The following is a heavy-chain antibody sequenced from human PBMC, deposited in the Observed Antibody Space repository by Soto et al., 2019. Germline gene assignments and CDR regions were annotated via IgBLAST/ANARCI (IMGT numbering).Heavy chain of an antibody. J-gene: IGHJ4*02. CDR3: ARSRYCSGGSCYWWVY. D-gene: IGHD2-15*01. CDR1: GYTFTSYD. CDR2: MNPNSGNT. V-gene: IGHV1-8*01. Sequence: QVQLVQSGAEVKKPGASVKVSCKASGYTFTSYDINWVRQATGQGLEWMGWMNPNSGNTGYAQKFQGRVTMTRNTSISTAYMELSSLRSEDTAVYYCARSRYCSGGSCYWWVYWGPGTLVTVSS.